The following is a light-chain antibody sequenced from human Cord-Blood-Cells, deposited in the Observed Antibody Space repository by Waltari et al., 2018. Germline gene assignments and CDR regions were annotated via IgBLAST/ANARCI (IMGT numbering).Light chain of an antibody. CDR2: QDS. J-gene: IGLJ1*01. CDR3: QAWDSSTYV. Sequence: SYELTQPPSVSVSPGKTASIPCSGDKLGAKYACWYQQKPGQSPVLVIYQDSKRPSGIPERFSGSNSGNTATLTISGTQAMDEADYYCQAWDSSTYVFGTGTKVTVL. V-gene: IGLV3-1*01. CDR1: KLGAKY.